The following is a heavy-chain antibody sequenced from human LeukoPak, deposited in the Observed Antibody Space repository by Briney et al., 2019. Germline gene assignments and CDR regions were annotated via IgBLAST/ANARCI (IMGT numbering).Heavy chain of an antibody. D-gene: IGHD2-21*02. V-gene: IGHV4-59*08. CDR2: IYYSGST. J-gene: IGHJ4*02. Sequence: PSETLSLTCTVSGGSISNYYWCWIRQPPGKGLEWIGYIYYSGSTNSNPSLKSRVTISVDTSKNQFSLKLSSVTAADTAVYYCARHRLAYCGGDCSGGIDYWGQGTLVTVSS. CDR1: GGSISNYY. CDR3: ARHRLAYCGGDCSGGIDY.